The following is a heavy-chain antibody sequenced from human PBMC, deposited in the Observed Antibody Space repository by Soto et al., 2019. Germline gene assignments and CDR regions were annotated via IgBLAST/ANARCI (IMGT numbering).Heavy chain of an antibody. V-gene: IGHV3-74*01. CDR3: ARLHGVDAARTYYYYYYMDV. D-gene: IGHD6-6*01. Sequence: GGSLRLSCAASGFTFSSYWMHWVRQAPGKGLVWVSRINSDGSSTSYADSVKGRFTISRDNAKNTLYLQMNSLRAEDTAVYYCARLHGVDAARTYYYYYYMDVWGKGTTVTVSS. CDR2: INSDGSST. CDR1: GFTFSSYW. J-gene: IGHJ6*03.